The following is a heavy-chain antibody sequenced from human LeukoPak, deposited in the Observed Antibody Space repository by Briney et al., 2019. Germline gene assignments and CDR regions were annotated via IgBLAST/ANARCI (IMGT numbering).Heavy chain of an antibody. D-gene: IGHD6-19*01. CDR1: GFTFSSYE. V-gene: IGHV3-48*03. CDR3: ASSTPSGWYSAFDI. CDR2: ISSSGSTI. J-gene: IGHJ3*02. Sequence: PGGSLRLSCAASGFTFSSYEMNWFRQAPGRGLEGVSYISSSGSTIYYADSVKGQFTISRDNAKNSLYLQMNSLRAEDTAVYYCASSTPSGWYSAFDIWGQGTMVTVSS.